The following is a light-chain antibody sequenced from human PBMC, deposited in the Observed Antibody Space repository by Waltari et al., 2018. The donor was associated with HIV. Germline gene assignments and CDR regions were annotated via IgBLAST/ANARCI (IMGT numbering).Light chain of an antibody. CDR2: KDD. J-gene: IGLJ2*01. Sequence: SYELAQPPSIPVSPGQTATITCSGNALSKPSGCWYQKKPGRAPILLIYKDDVRPSKIPARFSGSSSGTTVTLTINGVQPEDEADYYCQSADTSKTYEDVVFGGGTKLTVL. CDR1: ALSKPS. V-gene: IGLV3-25*03. CDR3: QSADTSKTYEDVV.